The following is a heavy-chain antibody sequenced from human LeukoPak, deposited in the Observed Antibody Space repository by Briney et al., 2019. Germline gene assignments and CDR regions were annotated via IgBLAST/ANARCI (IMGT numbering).Heavy chain of an antibody. V-gene: IGHV3-7*01. Sequence: LPGGSLRLSCAASGFTFSGYWMSWVRRAPGKGLEWVANIKQDGSEKYYVDSVKGRFTISRDNAKNSLYLQMNSLRAEDTAVYYCARDLADYYDSSGYFYWGKGTLVTVSS. CDR2: IKQDGSEK. J-gene: IGHJ4*02. D-gene: IGHD3-22*01. CDR3: ARDLADYYDSSGYFY. CDR1: GFTFSGYW.